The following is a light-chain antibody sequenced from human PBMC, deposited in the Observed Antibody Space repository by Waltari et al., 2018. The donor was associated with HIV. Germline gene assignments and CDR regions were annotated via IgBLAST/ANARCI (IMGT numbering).Light chain of an antibody. V-gene: IGKV1-39*01. Sequence: DIQMTQSPSSLSASLGDSVTITCRASQRIGSYLNWYQHRSGKAPKVIIYVASSLQVGVPPRFRGSGSGTEFSLTIRALQPDDFVTYYCQQTYGLPRTFGQGTNLEI. CDR3: QQTYGLPRT. CDR2: VAS. CDR1: QRIGSY. J-gene: IGKJ1*01.